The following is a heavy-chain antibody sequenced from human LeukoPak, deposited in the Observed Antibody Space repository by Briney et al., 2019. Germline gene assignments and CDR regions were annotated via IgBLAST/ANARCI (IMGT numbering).Heavy chain of an antibody. D-gene: IGHD6-13*01. V-gene: IGHV4-34*01. CDR2: INHSGST. CDR1: GFSFSHYW. J-gene: IGHJ4*02. CDR3: ARSYSSRPPPDYFDY. Sequence: GSLRLSCAASGFSFSHYWMSWVRQAPGKGLEWIGEINHSGSTNYNPSLKSRVTISVDTSKNQFSLKLSSVTAADTAVYYCARSYSSRPPPDYFDYWGQGTLVTVSS.